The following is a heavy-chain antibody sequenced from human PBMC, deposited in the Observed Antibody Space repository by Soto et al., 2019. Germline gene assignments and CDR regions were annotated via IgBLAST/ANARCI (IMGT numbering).Heavy chain of an antibody. D-gene: IGHD3-22*01. J-gene: IGHJ4*02. CDR1: GYTFTIYP. CDR2: INAGNGDT. V-gene: IGHV1-3*01. Sequence: ASVKVSCKASGYTFTIYPMHWVRQAPGQGLEWMGWINAGNGDTKYSQKFQGRVTITGDTSASTAYMELSSLRSEDTAVYYCARDWTHYDSSGPGDYWGQGTLVTVSS. CDR3: ARDWTHYDSSGPGDY.